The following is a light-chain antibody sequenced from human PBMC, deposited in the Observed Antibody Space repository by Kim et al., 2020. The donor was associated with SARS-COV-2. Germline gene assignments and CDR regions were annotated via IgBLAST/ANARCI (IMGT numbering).Light chain of an antibody. V-gene: IGLV3-10*01. CDR1: ALPKKY. CDR2: EDS. CDR3: YSTDSSGNHRV. Sequence: SYELTQPPSVLVSPGQTARITCSGDALPKKYAYWYQQKSGQAPVLVIYEDSKRPSGFPERFSGSSSGTMATLTISGAQVEDEADYYCYSTDSSGNHRVFGGGTQLTVL. J-gene: IGLJ2*01.